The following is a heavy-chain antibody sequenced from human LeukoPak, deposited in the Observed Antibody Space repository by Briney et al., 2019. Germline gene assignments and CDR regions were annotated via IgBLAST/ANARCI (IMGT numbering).Heavy chain of an antibody. V-gene: IGHV1-2*02. Sequence: ASVKVSCKASGYTLIGYYIHWVRQAPGQGLEWLGWINPNSGGTNYAQKFQGRVTMTGDTSINTAYMELSRLKSDDTAVYYCASSRFLEWLYLFDYWGQGTLVTVSS. CDR1: GYTLIGYY. CDR3: ASSRFLEWLYLFDY. J-gene: IGHJ4*02. D-gene: IGHD3-3*01. CDR2: INPNSGGT.